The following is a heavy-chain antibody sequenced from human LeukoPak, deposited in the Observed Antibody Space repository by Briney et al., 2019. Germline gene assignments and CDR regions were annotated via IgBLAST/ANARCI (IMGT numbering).Heavy chain of an antibody. V-gene: IGHV1-2*02. J-gene: IGHJ4*02. D-gene: IGHD3-22*01. CDR2: INPNSGGT. CDR1: GYTFTSYG. Sequence: GASVKVSCKASGYTFTSYGISWVRQAPGQGLEWMGWINPNSGGTNYAQKFQGRVTMTRDTSISTAYMELSRLRSDDTAVYYCAREAYYYDSSGYYYGGGYDYWGQGTLVTVSS. CDR3: AREAYYYDSSGYYYGGGYDY.